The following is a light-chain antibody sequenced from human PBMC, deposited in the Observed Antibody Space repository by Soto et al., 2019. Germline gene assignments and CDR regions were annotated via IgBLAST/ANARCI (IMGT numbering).Light chain of an antibody. CDR3: QQYGSSGT. V-gene: IGKV3-15*01. Sequence: EIVMTQSPATLSVSPGERATLSCRASQSVFSSLAWFQQKPGQAPRLLIYGAATRATGIPARFSGSGSGTEFTLTISSLQSEDFAVYYCQQYGSSGTFGQGTKVEIK. CDR2: GAA. J-gene: IGKJ1*01. CDR1: QSVFSS.